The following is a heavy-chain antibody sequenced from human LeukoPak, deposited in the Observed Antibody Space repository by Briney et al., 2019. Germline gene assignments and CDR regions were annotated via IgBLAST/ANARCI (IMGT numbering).Heavy chain of an antibody. CDR1: GFTVSSNY. CDR2: IYSGGST. D-gene: IGHD2-15*01. CDR3: ARVVVAALDAFDI. Sequence: GGSLRLSCAASGFTVSSNYMSWVRQAPGKGLEWVSVIYSGGSTYYADSVKGRFTISRDNSKNTLYLQMNSLRAEDTAVYYCARVVVAALDAFDIWGQGTMVTVSS. J-gene: IGHJ3*02. V-gene: IGHV3-66*01.